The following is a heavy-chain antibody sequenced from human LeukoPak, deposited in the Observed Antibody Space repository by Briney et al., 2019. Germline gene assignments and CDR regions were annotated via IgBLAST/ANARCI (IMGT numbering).Heavy chain of an antibody. CDR1: GFTFDDYA. J-gene: IGHJ6*02. D-gene: IGHD2-15*01. CDR2: ISWNSGTR. CDR3: AKDMSVGSNYYYGMDV. V-gene: IGHV3-9*01. Sequence: GGSLRLSCAASGFTFDDYAMHWVRQAPGKGLEWVSGISWNSGTRGYADSVKGRFTISRDNAKNSLYLQMNILRPEDTALYYCAKDMSVGSNYYYGMDVWGQGTTVTVYS.